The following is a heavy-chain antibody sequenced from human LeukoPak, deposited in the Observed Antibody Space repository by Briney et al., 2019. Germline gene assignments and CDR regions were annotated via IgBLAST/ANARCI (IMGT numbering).Heavy chain of an antibody. V-gene: IGHV3-23*01. CDR2: ISGSGGST. Sequence: QPGGSLRLSCAASGFTFSSYAMSWVRQAPGKGLEWVSAISGSGGSTYYADSVKGRFTISRDNSKNTLYLQMNSLRAEDTAVYYCAKDRGYYYGSGSSSDYWGQGTLVTVSS. CDR3: AKDRGYYYGSGSSSDY. J-gene: IGHJ4*02. CDR1: GFTFSSYA. D-gene: IGHD3-10*01.